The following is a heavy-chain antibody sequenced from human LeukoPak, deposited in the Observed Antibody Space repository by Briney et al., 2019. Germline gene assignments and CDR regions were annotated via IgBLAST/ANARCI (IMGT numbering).Heavy chain of an antibody. CDR2: ISSSGSTI. CDR3: AKGYGWEASYYYYYMDV. D-gene: IGHD1-26*01. J-gene: IGHJ6*03. CDR1: GFTFSDYY. Sequence: GGSLRLSCAASGFTFSDYYMSWIRQAPGKGLEWVSYISSSGSTIYYADSVKGRFTIFRDNSRNTLYLQMNSLRTEDTAAYYCAKGYGWEASYYYYYMDVWGKGTTVTFSS. V-gene: IGHV3-11*04.